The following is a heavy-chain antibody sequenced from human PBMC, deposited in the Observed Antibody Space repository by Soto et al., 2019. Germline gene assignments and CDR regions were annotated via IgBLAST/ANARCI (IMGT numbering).Heavy chain of an antibody. J-gene: IGHJ4*02. Sequence: QVQLVESGGGVVQPGRSLRLSCAASGCTLSSYGMHWVRQAPGKGLEWVAVISYDGSNKYYADSVKGRFTISRDNSKNTLYLQMNSLRAEDTAVYYCAKDPVGIAVAGTSDYWGQGTLVTVSS. CDR1: GCTLSSYG. D-gene: IGHD6-19*01. CDR2: ISYDGSNK. CDR3: AKDPVGIAVAGTSDY. V-gene: IGHV3-30*18.